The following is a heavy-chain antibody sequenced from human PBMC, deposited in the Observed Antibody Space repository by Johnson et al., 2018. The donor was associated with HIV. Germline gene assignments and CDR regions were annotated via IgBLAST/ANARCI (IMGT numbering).Heavy chain of an antibody. CDR2: IKCDGSEK. V-gene: IGHV3-52*01. Sequence: VQLVESGGGVVQPGRSLRLSCAASGFTFSTYAMHWVCQAPEKGLEWVADIKCDGSEKYYVDSVKGRLTISRDNAKNSLYLQMNSLRAEDTAVYYCAKDLYSSSWTNDAFDIWGQGTMVTVSS. D-gene: IGHD6-13*01. CDR3: AKDLYSSSWTNDAFDI. J-gene: IGHJ3*02. CDR1: GFTFSTYA.